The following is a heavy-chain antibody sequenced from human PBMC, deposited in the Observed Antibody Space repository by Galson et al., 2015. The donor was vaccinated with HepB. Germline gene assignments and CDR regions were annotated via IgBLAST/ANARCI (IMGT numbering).Heavy chain of an antibody. J-gene: IGHJ4*02. V-gene: IGHV3-33*01. Sequence: SLRLSCAASGFTFRSYGMHWVRQAPGKGLEWVAVIWYDGSNKYYGDSVKGRFTISRDNSKNTLYLQMNSLRAEDTAVYYCAREGSYCSGGSCYSNYFDYWGQGTLVTVSS. CDR1: GFTFRSYG. CDR3: AREGSYCSGGSCYSNYFDY. D-gene: IGHD2-15*01. CDR2: IWYDGSNK.